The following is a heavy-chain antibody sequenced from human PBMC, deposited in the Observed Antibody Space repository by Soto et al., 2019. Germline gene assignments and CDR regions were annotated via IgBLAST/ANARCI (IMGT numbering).Heavy chain of an antibody. CDR2: ISATGGGT. Sequence: PGGSLRLSCAASGFKFSNYAMSWFRQAPGKGLEWVSLISATGGGTYYADSVKGRFTISRDNSHNTLYLQVHSLTAEDTAVYYCAKDRRAGGNSAFYFDFWGQGAQVTVSS. CDR1: GFKFSNYA. CDR3: AKDRRAGGNSAFYFDF. V-gene: IGHV3-23*01. J-gene: IGHJ4*02. D-gene: IGHD3-16*01.